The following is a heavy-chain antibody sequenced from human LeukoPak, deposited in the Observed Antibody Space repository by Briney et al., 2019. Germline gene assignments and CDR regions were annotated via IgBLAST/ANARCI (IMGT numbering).Heavy chain of an antibody. D-gene: IGHD6-13*01. V-gene: IGHV1-69*13. CDR3: ARDGKIAAATY. CDR2: IIPIFGTA. Sequence: SVKVSCKASGGTFSSYAISWVRQAPRQGLEWMGGIIPIFGTANYAQKFQGRVTITADESTSTAYMELSSLRSEDTAVYYCARDGKIAAATYWGQGTLVTVSS. J-gene: IGHJ4*02. CDR1: GGTFSSYA.